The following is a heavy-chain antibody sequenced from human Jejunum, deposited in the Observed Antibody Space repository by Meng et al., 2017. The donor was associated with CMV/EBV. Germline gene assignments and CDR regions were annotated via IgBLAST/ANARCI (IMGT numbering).Heavy chain of an antibody. D-gene: IGHD3-10*01. CDR1: TFSSYA. CDR2: ISGSGGST. Sequence: TFSSYAMSWVRQAPGKGLEWVSAISGSGGSTYYADSVKGRFTISRDNSKNTLYLQMNSLRAEDTAVYYCAKIQWFGELGYYYFDYWGQGTLVTVSS. CDR3: AKIQWFGELGYYYFDY. J-gene: IGHJ4*02. V-gene: IGHV3-23*01.